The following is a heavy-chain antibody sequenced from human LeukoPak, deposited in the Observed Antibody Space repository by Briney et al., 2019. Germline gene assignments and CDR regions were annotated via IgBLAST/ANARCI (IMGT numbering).Heavy chain of an antibody. J-gene: IGHJ3*02. CDR2: ISSSSSTI. CDR1: GFTFSSYS. CDR3: AREPPDYYDSSAFGI. V-gene: IGHV3-48*04. D-gene: IGHD3-22*01. Sequence: GGSLRLSCAASGFTFSSYSMNWVRQAPGKGLEWVSYISSSSSTIYYADSVKGRFTISRDNAKNSLYLQMNSLRAEDTAVYYCAREPPDYYDSSAFGIWGQGTMVTVSS.